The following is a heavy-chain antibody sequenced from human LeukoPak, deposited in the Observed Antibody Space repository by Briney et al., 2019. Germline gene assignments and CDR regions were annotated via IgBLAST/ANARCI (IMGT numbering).Heavy chain of an antibody. CDR1: GFPFSTYI. CDR3: ARDYEGDL. D-gene: IGHD3-22*01. Sequence: GGSLRLSCAAAGFPFSTYIMNWVRQAPGKGLEWVSSISGSSGYIYYADSLKGRFTISRNNAMNSLYLQMDSLRGDDTAVYYCARDYEGDLWGQGTLVTVSS. CDR2: ISGSSGYI. V-gene: IGHV3-21*01. J-gene: IGHJ5*02.